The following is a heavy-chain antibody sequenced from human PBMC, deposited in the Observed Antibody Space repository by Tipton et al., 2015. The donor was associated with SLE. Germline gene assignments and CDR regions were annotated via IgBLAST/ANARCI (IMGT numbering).Heavy chain of an antibody. D-gene: IGHD1-26*01. J-gene: IGHJ4*02. CDR2: IRYDGSNK. V-gene: IGHV3-30*02. CDR1: GFTFSSYG. Sequence: SLRLSCAASGFTFSSYGMHWVRQAPGKGLEWVAFIRYDGSNKYYADSVKGRFTISRDNSKNTLYLQMNSLRAEDTAVYYCAKDRKVGATYFDYWGQGTLVTVSS. CDR3: AKDRKVGATYFDY.